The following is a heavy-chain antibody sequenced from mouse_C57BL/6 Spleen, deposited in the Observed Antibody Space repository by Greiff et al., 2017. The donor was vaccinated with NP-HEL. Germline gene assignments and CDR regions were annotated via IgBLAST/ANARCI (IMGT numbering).Heavy chain of an antibody. CDR3: ARGGNWGGFYAMDY. J-gene: IGHJ4*01. D-gene: IGHD4-1*01. V-gene: IGHV1-82*01. CDR2: IYPGDGDT. Sequence: QVQLQQSGPELVKPGASVKISCKASGYAFSSSWMNWVKQRPGQGLEWIGRIYPGDGDTNYNGKFKGKATLTADKSSSTAYMQLSSLTSEDSAVYFCARGGNWGGFYAMDYWGQGTSVTVSS. CDR1: GYAFSSSW.